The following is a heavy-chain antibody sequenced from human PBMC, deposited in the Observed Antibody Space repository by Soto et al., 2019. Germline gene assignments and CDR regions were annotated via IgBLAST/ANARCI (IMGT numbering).Heavy chain of an antibody. CDR1: GYMFITYG. J-gene: IGHJ6*02. CDR3: ARDRAGREWSYYYYGMDV. V-gene: IGHV1-18*04. Sequence: GASVKVSCKASGYMFITYGISWVRQAPGQGLEWMGWISAYNGNTNYAQKLQGRVTMTTDTSTSTAYMELRSLRSDDTAVYYCARDRAGREWSYYYYGMDVWGQGTTV. D-gene: IGHD3-3*01. CDR2: ISAYNGNT.